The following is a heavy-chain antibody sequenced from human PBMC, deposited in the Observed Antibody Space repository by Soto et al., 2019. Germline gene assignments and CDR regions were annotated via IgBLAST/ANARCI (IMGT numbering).Heavy chain of an antibody. Sequence: QVQLVQSGAEVNKPGASVKVSCKASGYTFTSYYMHWVRQAPGQGLEWMGIINPSGGSTSYAEKCQGRVTMTRDTYTSTVYMELSSLRSEDTDVYYCARDSGDSYGDYYFDYWGQGTLVTVSS. V-gene: IGHV1-46*03. CDR1: GYTFTSYY. J-gene: IGHJ4*02. D-gene: IGHD5-18*01. CDR2: INPSGGST. CDR3: ARDSGDSYGDYYFDY.